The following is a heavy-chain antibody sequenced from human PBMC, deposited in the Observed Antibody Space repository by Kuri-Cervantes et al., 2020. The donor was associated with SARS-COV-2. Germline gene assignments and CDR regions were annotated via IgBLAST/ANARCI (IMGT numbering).Heavy chain of an antibody. CDR2: IDPSDSYT. D-gene: IGHD3-22*01. CDR1: GYSFTSYW. Sequence: GESLKISCKGSGYSFTSYWISWVRQMPRKGLEWMGRIDPSDSYTNYSPSFQGHVTISADKSISTAYLQWSSLKASDTAMYYCARFYDSSGQYYFDYRGQGTLVTVSS. V-gene: IGHV5-10-1*01. J-gene: IGHJ4*02. CDR3: ARFYDSSGQYYFDY.